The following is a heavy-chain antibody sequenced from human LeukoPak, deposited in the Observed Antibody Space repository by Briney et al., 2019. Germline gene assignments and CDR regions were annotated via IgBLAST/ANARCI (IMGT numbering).Heavy chain of an antibody. D-gene: IGHD2-8*02. CDR2: VSGSAGRT. CDR3: AKNRGHCVDGVCHNYYYMDV. Sequence: GGSLRLSCAASGFTFSSFAVTWVRQAPGKGLEWVSTVSGSAGRTDYADSVKGRFTISRDNLKNTLYLQMNGLRAEDTAVYYCAKNRGHCVDGVCHNYYYMDVWGRGTTVTVSS. CDR1: GFTFSSFA. V-gene: IGHV3-23*01. J-gene: IGHJ6*03.